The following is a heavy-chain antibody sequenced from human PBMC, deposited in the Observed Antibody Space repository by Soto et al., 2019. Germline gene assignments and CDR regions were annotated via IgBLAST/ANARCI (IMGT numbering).Heavy chain of an antibody. CDR1: GFTFSTYA. Sequence: EVQLLESGGGLVQPGGSLRLSCAASGFTFSTYAMSWVRQAPGKGLEWVSAISGSGSNTYYADSVNGRFTISRDDSKSTLYLQVNSLRAEDTAVYYCARDPSHCYYTLFYYFDYWGQGTLVTVSS. CDR3: ARDPSHCYYTLFYYFDY. CDR2: ISGSGSNT. J-gene: IGHJ4*02. V-gene: IGHV3-23*01. D-gene: IGHD1-26*01.